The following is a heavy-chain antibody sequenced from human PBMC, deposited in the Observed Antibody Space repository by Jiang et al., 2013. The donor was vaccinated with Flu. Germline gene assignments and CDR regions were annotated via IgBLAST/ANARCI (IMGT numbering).Heavy chain of an antibody. CDR3: ARGEAYDFWSGYTPKPYYFDY. J-gene: IGHJ4*02. CDR2: IYYRGST. D-gene: IGHD3-3*01. V-gene: IGHV4-39*01. Sequence: SGPGLVMPSETLSLTCTVSGGSISSSIYYWDWIRQPPGKGLEWIGSIYYRGSTYYNPSLKSRVTISVDTSKNQFSLKLSSVTAADTAVYYCARGEAYDFWSGYTPKPYYFDYWGQGTLVTVSS. CDR1: GGSISSSIYY.